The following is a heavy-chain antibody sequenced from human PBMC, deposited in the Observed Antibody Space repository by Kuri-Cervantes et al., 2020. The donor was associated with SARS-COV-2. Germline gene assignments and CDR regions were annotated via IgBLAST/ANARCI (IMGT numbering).Heavy chain of an antibody. CDR3: ARYYYDCRGYVFFDY. V-gene: IGHV4-31*03. J-gene: IGHJ4*02. Sequence: SETLSLTCTVSGGSIRSDGYYWSWIRQRPGKGLEWIGYIYSGGTTYYSPSLKSRLTISMDTSKNHFSLKLGAVTAADRAMYYCARYYYDCRGYVFFDYWGRGNPVTVSS. CDR2: IYSGGTT. CDR1: GGSIRSDGYY. D-gene: IGHD3-22*01.